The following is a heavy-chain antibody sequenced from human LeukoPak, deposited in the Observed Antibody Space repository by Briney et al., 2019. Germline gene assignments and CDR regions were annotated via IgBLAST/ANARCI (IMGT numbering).Heavy chain of an antibody. D-gene: IGHD3-10*01. Sequence: PGRSLRLSCAASGFTFSSYGMHWVRQAPGKGLEWVAVISYDGSNKYYADSVKGRFTISRDNSKNTLYLQMNSLRAEDTAVYYCAKPDDYYGSVIAALPDYWGQGTLVTASS. J-gene: IGHJ4*02. CDR2: ISYDGSNK. CDR3: AKPDDYYGSVIAALPDY. CDR1: GFTFSSYG. V-gene: IGHV3-30*18.